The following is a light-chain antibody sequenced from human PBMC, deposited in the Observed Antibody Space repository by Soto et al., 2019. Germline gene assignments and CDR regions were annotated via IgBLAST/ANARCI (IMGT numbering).Light chain of an antibody. CDR3: QHRNSYPRFT. CDR2: AAS. J-gene: IGKJ3*01. CDR1: QGISSH. V-gene: IGKV1-9*01. Sequence: DIQLTQSPSFLSASVGDRVTITCRASQGISSHLAWYQQKPGKAPKLLIYAASTLQSGVPSTFSGSGSGTEFTLTISSLQPEDFATYYCQHRNSYPRFTFGPGTKVDIK.